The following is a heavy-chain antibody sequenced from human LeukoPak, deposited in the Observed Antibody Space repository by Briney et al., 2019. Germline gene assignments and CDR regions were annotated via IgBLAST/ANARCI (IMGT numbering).Heavy chain of an antibody. D-gene: IGHD3-22*01. CDR3: ARARKGYYDSSGSAAPNRVYYYYYMDV. V-gene: IGHV4-61*02. Sequence: SQTLSLTCTVSGGSISSGSYYWSWIRQPAGKGLEWIGRIYTSGSTNYNPSLKSRVTISVDTSKNQFSLKLSSVTAADTAVYYCARARKGYYDSSGSAAPNRVYYYYYMDVWGKGTTVTVPS. CDR2: IYTSGST. CDR1: GGSISSGSYY. J-gene: IGHJ6*03.